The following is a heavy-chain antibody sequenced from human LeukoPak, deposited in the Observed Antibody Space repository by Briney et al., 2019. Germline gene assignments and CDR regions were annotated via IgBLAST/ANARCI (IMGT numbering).Heavy chain of an antibody. CDR2: INPNSGGT. Sequence: ASVKVSCKASGYTFTGYYMHWVRQAPGQGLEWMGWINPNSGGTNYAQKFQGRVTMTRDTSISTAYMELSRLRSGDTAVYYCARVWSGRFALSLDYWGQGTLVTVSS. CDR3: ARVWSGRFALSLDY. V-gene: IGHV1-2*02. CDR1: GYTFTGYY. J-gene: IGHJ4*02. D-gene: IGHD3-3*01.